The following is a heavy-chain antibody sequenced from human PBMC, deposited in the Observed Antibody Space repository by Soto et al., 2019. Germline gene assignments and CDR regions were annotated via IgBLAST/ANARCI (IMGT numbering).Heavy chain of an antibody. CDR3: AKVPSQYIWGSYLRYYDY. CDR1: GFPFNNYA. V-gene: IGHV3-23*01. D-gene: IGHD3-16*02. J-gene: IGHJ4*02. CDR2: ISGNTGHA. Sequence: EVQMLESGGGLVQPGGSLRLSCAASGFPFNNYAMTWVRQAPGKGLEWVSGISGNTGHAYYADSVKDRFTISRDNSKNTLYLQTDSLRAEDTAVYYCAKVPSQYIWGSYLRYYDYWGQGTLVTVSS.